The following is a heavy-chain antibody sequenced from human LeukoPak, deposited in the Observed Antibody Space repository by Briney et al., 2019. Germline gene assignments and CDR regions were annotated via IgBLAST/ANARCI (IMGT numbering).Heavy chain of an antibody. CDR1: GFTFSSCE. V-gene: IGHV3-48*03. Sequence: GGSLRLSCAASGFTFSSCEMNWVRQAPGKGLEWVAYISSSGSPIYHADSEKGRFTISRDNAKNSLYLQMNSLRAEDTAVYYCARESAAGNDYYAMDVWGQGTTVTVSS. CDR3: ARESAAGNDYYAMDV. D-gene: IGHD6-13*01. CDR2: ISSSGSPI. J-gene: IGHJ6*02.